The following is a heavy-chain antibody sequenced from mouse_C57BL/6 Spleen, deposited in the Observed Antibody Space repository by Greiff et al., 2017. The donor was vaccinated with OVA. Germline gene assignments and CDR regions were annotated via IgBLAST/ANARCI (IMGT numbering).Heavy chain of an antibody. CDR1: GFSFNTYA. D-gene: IGHD2-12*01. Sequence: EVQLVESGGGLVQPKGSLKLSCAASGFSFNTYAMNWVRQAPGKGLEWVARIRSKSNNYATYYADSVKDRFTISRDDSESMLYLQMNNLKTEDTAMYYCVRHRDDLAGFAYWGQGTLVTVSA. V-gene: IGHV10-1*01. CDR2: IRSKSNNYAT. CDR3: VRHRDDLAGFAY. J-gene: IGHJ3*01.